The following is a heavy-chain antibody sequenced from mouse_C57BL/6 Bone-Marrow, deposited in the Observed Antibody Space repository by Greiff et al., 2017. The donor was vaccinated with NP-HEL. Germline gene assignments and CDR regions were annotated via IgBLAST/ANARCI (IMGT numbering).Heavy chain of an antibody. CDR1: GYTFTDYY. V-gene: IGHV1-76*01. CDR2: IYPGSGNT. J-gene: IGHJ2*01. D-gene: IGHD4-1*01. Sequence: QVQLQQSGAELVRPGASVKLSCKASGYTFTDYYINWVKQRPGQGLEWIARIYPGSGNTYYNEKFKGKATLTAEKSSSTAYMQLSSLTSEDSAVYFCARGLTGTSDDYWGQGTTLTVSS. CDR3: ARGLTGTSDDY.